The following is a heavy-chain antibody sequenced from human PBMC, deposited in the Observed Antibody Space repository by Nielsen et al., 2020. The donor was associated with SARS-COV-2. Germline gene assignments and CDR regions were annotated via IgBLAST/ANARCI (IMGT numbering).Heavy chain of an antibody. CDR1: GFTFSSYA. V-gene: IGHV3-30-3*01. CDR3: ARNSYGSNYYYYYMDV. D-gene: IGHD5-18*01. CDR2: ISYDGSNK. Sequence: LSLTCAASGFTFSSYAMHWVRQAPGKGLEWVAVISYDGSNKYYADSVKGRFTISRDNSKNTLYLQMNSLRAEDTAVYYCARNSYGSNYYYYYMDVWGKGTTVTVSS. J-gene: IGHJ6*03.